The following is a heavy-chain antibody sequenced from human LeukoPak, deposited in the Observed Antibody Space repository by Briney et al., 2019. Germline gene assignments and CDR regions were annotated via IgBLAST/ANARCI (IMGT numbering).Heavy chain of an antibody. V-gene: IGHV3-21*01. CDR2: ISSSSYI. Sequence: GGSLRLSCAVSGFTFSSYSINWVRQAPGKGLEWVSSISSSSYISYADSVRGRFTISRDNAKNSLYLQMNSLRTEDTAVYYCVRDASRWFDPWGQGTLVTVSS. CDR1: GFTFSSYS. CDR3: VRDASRWFDP. J-gene: IGHJ5*02. D-gene: IGHD6-6*01.